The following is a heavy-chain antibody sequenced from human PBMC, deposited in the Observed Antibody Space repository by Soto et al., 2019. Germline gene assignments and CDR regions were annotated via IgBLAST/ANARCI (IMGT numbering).Heavy chain of an antibody. CDR2: IYYSGST. CDR3: ARNPARFGDYYYYGMDV. CDR1: GGSISSYY. Sequence: SETLSLTCTVSGGSISSYYWSWIRQPPGKGLEWIGYIYYSGSTNYNPSLKSRVTISVDTSKNQFSLKLSSVTAADTAVYYCARNPARFGDYYYYGMDVWGQGTTVTVSS. D-gene: IGHD3-16*01. V-gene: IGHV4-59*12. J-gene: IGHJ6*02.